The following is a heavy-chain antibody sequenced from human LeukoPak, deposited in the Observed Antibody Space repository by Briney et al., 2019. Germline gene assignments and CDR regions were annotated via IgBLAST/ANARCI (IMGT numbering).Heavy chain of an antibody. CDR2: IYYSGST. J-gene: IGHJ4*02. V-gene: IGHV4-39*07. D-gene: IGHD3-10*01. Sequence: PSETLSLTCTVSGGSISSYYWSWIRQPPGKGLEWIGSIYYSGSTYYNPSLKSRVTISVDTSKNQFSLKLSSVTAADTAVYYCARIHRDSGSPTWFYWGQGTLVTVSS. CDR3: ARIHRDSGSPTWFY. CDR1: GGSISSYY.